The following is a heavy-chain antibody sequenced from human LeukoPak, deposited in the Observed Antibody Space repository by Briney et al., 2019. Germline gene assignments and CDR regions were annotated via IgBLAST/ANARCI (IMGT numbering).Heavy chain of an antibody. D-gene: IGHD5-12*01. V-gene: IGHV3-21*01. CDR2: INSSTRYI. Sequence: GGYLRLSCAASGFTFSSYGMSWVRQAPGKGLEWVSSINSSTRYIYYADSVKGRFTISRDNAKNSLYLQMNSLRAEDTAVYYCASLYGGYDYWGQGTLVTVSS. CDR1: GFTFSSYG. CDR3: ASLYGGYDY. J-gene: IGHJ4*02.